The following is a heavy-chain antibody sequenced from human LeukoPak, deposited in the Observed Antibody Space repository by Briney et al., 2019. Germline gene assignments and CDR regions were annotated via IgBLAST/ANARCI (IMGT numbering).Heavy chain of an antibody. CDR3: ARDGGGSYCSSTSCYPA. CDR1: RYTFTSYY. Sequence: ASVKVSCKASRYTFTSYYMHWVRQAPGQGLEWMGIINPSGGSTSYAQKFQGRVTTTRDMSTSTVYMELSSLRSEDTAVYYCARDGGGSYCSSTSCYPAWGQGTLVTVSS. D-gene: IGHD2-2*01. V-gene: IGHV1-46*01. CDR2: INPSGGST. J-gene: IGHJ5*02.